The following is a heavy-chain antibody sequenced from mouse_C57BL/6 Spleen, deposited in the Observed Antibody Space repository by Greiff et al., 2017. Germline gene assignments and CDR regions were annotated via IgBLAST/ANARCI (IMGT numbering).Heavy chain of an antibody. J-gene: IGHJ2*01. V-gene: IGHV1-9*01. CDR2: ILPGSGST. CDR1: GYTFTGYW. D-gene: IGHD4-1*01. CDR3: ARSSDRWDQRYYFDY. Sequence: VKLVESGAELMKPGASVKLSCKATGYTFTGYWIEWVKQRPGHGLEWIGEILPGSGSTNYNEQFKGKATFTADTSSNTAYMQLSSLTTEDSAIYYCARSSDRWDQRYYFDYWGQGTTLTVSS.